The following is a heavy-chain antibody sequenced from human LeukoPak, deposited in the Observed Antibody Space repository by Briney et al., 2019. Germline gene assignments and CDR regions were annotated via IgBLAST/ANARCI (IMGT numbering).Heavy chain of an antibody. D-gene: IGHD1-26*01. CDR2: INPKMDGT. V-gene: IGHV1-2*02. CDR3: ARDHHTRAYYFDP. Sequence: ASLKVSCKSSGYTFTDYYVHCGRQAPRQGLEWMGWINPKMDGTSSAQKFQGRFTMTRDTSINTAYMELSSLTSDDTAVYYCARDHHTRAYYFDPWGQGTLVTVSS. CDR1: GYTFTDYY. J-gene: IGHJ5*02.